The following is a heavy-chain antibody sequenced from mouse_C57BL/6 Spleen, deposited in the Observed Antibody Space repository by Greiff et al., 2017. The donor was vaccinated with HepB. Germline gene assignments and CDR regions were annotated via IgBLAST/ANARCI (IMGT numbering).Heavy chain of an antibody. D-gene: IGHD2-3*01. CDR3: AREGVYDGYSPFAY. V-gene: IGHV1-22*01. J-gene: IGHJ3*01. Sequence: EVQLQQSGPELVKPGASVKMSCKASGYTFTDYNMHWVKQSHGKSLEGIGYINPNNGGTSYNQKFKGKATLTENKSSSTAYLELRSLTSEDSAVYYCAREGVYDGYSPFAYWGQGTLVTVSA. CDR1: GYTFTDYN. CDR2: INPNNGGT.